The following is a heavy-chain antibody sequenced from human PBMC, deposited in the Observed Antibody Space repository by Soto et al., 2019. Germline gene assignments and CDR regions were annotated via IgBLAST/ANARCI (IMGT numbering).Heavy chain of an antibody. D-gene: IGHD3-10*01. Sequence: PGGSLRLSCAVSGFTVSYNYMNWVRQAPGKGLEWVSVIYRGGDTFYADSVKGRFTISRDNSKNTLYLQMNSLRAEDTAAYYCARGMYGSGSYYIGDAFDMWGQGTMVTVSS. CDR1: GFTVSYNY. CDR3: ARGMYGSGSYYIGDAFDM. V-gene: IGHV3-53*01. CDR2: IYRGGDT. J-gene: IGHJ3*02.